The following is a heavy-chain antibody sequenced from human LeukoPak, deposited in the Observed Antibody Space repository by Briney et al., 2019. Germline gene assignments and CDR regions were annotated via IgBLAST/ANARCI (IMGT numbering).Heavy chain of an antibody. V-gene: IGHV1-69*13. CDR3: ARLETTTPYYYYGMDV. Sequence: SVKVSCKASGGTFSSYAISWVRQAPGQGLEWMGGIIPIFGTANYAQKFQGRVTITADGSTSTAYMELSSLRSEDTAVYYCARLETTTPYYYYGMDVWGQGTTVTVSS. J-gene: IGHJ6*02. D-gene: IGHD4-17*01. CDR2: IIPIFGTA. CDR1: GGTFSSYA.